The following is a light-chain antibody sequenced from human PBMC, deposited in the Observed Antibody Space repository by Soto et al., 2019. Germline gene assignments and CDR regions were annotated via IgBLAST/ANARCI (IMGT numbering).Light chain of an antibody. CDR3: MQALQSPLT. V-gene: IGKV2-28*01. J-gene: IGKJ4*01. CDR1: QSLLQSNGYNC. Sequence: IVMTQSPLSLPVTPGEPASISCRSSQSLLQSNGYNCLDWYLQKPGQSPQLLIYLGSNRASGVPDRFSGSGSGTDFTLKISRVEAVDVGVYYCMQALQSPLTFGGGTKVEIK. CDR2: LGS.